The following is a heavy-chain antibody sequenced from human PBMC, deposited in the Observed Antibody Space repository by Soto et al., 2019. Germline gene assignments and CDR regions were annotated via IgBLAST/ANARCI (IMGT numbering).Heavy chain of an antibody. CDR3: ARSDYYDSSGIQAPYYFDY. CDR2: IYYSGST. Sequence: PSETLSLTCTVSGGSISSGGYYWSWIRQHPGKGLEWIGYIYYSGSTYCNPSLKSRVTISVDTSKNQFSLKLSSVTAADTAVYYCARSDYYDSSGIQAPYYFDYWGQGTLVTVSS. J-gene: IGHJ4*02. V-gene: IGHV4-31*03. D-gene: IGHD3-22*01. CDR1: GGSISSGGYY.